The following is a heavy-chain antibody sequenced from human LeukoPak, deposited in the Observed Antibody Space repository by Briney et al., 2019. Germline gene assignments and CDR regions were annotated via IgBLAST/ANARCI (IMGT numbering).Heavy chain of an antibody. CDR2: IYSSGST. J-gene: IGHJ4*02. Sequence: PSETLSLTCTVSNASISRYYWSWIRQPPGKGLEWIGYIYSSGSTSYNPSLKSRVTISVDTSKNQFSLNLSSVTAADTAAYYCARHGGSGWFDLDFWAPGTLTTVSS. D-gene: IGHD6-19*01. V-gene: IGHV4-59*08. CDR3: ARHGGSGWFDLDF. CDR1: NASISRYY.